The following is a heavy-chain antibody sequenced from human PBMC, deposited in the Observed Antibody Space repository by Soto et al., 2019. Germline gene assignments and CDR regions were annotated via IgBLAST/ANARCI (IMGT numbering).Heavy chain of an antibody. CDR1: GYPFTSYG. CDR2: ISAYNGNT. D-gene: IGHD6-13*01. Sequence: ASVTVSCKASGYPFTSYGISWVRQAPGQGLEWMGWISAYNGNTNYAQKLQGRDTMTTDTSTSTAYMELRSLRSDDTDVYYCAVTLAAPNREYFKHWGQGTQVIVSS. J-gene: IGHJ1*01. V-gene: IGHV1-18*01. CDR3: AVTLAAPNREYFKH.